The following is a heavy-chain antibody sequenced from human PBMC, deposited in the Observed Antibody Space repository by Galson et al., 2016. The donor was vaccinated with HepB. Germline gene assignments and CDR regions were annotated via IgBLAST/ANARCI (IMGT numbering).Heavy chain of an antibody. CDR2: IYWNDHE. J-gene: IGHJ4*02. CDR3: ARSYNGYKHLFGH. D-gene: IGHD5-24*01. Sequence: PALVKPTQTLTLTCSFSGFSLVTSGVGVGWVRQTPGKALEGLALIYWNDHEWYSPSLKNRLTITKDISTNQVVLRMTNMDPVDTATYYCARSYNGYKHLFGHWGQGTLVTVSS. V-gene: IGHV2-5*01. CDR1: GFSLVTSGVG.